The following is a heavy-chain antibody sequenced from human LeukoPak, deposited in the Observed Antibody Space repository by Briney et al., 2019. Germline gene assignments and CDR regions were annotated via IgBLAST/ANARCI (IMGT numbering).Heavy chain of an antibody. CDR1: GFTFSDSW. CDR3: ATYTHWVAGDA. CDR2: MNQDGSAK. Sequence: GRSLRLSWAASGFTFSDSWMSWVSQAPGEGLEWVANMNQDGSAKGYVDSVKGRFPISRDNARNSLYLQMSSLRPEDTAVYYCATYTHWVAGDAWGQGTTVTVSS. D-gene: IGHD3-16*01. V-gene: IGHV3-7*01. J-gene: IGHJ6*02.